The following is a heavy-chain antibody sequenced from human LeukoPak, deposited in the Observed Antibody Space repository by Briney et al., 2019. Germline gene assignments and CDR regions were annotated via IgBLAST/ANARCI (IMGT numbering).Heavy chain of an antibody. CDR2: ISANNNNT. D-gene: IGHD3-22*01. J-gene: IGHJ4*02. CDR1: GGTFSSYA. V-gene: IGHV1-18*01. CDR3: ARRSSPWLLLPYY. Sequence: GASVKVSCKASGGTFSSYAISWVRQAPGQGLEWMGWISANNNNTDNVQKLQGRVTMTTDTSTSTAYMELSRLRSDDTAVYYCARRSSPWLLLPYYWGQGTLVTVSS.